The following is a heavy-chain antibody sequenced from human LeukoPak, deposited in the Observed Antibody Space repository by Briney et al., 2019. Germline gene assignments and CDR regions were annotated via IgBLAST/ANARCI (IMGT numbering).Heavy chain of an antibody. V-gene: IGHV4-59*08. CDR3: ARHLTHDWLNNYYYYGMDV. J-gene: IGHJ6*02. CDR2: IYYSGST. Sequence: SETLSLTCAVYGGSFSGYYWSWIRQPPGKGLEWIGYIYYSGSTNYNPSLKSRVTISVDTSKNQFSLKLSSVTAADTAVYYCARHLTHDWLNNYYYYGMDVWGQGTTVTVSS. CDR1: GGSFSGYY. D-gene: IGHD3-9*01.